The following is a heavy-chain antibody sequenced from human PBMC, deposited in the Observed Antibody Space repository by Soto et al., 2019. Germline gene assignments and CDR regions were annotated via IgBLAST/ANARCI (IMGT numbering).Heavy chain of an antibody. V-gene: IGHV1-69*01. Sequence: QVQLVQSGAEVKKPGSSVKVSCKASGGTFSSYAISWVRQAPGQGLEWMGGIIPIFGTANYAQKFQGRVTITADESTSTAYMELSSLRSEDTAVYYCARGVHDYGDPREDWYFDLWGRGTLVTVSS. CDR2: IIPIFGTA. J-gene: IGHJ2*01. D-gene: IGHD4-17*01. CDR3: ARGVHDYGDPREDWYFDL. CDR1: GGTFSSYA.